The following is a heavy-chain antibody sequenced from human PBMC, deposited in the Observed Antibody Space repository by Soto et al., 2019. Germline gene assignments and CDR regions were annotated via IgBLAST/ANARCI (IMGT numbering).Heavy chain of an antibody. CDR2: INPILSMS. V-gene: IGHV1-69*02. D-gene: IGHD3-10*01. CDR3: ASSYGSGYRAFDY. CDR1: GDTFTFYS. Sequence: QVQLVQSGAEVKRPGSSVKVSCKASGDTFTFYSINWVRQAPGLGLEWMGRINPILSMSNYAQRFQGRVTMTAHKPTSTAYMELSSLRSEDTATYYCASSYGSGYRAFDYWAQGALVTVSS. J-gene: IGHJ4*02.